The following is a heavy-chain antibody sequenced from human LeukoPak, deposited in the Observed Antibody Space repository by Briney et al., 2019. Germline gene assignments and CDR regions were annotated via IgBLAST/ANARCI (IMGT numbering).Heavy chain of an antibody. CDR2: ISGSGGST. J-gene: IGHJ6*03. D-gene: IGHD3-9*01. V-gene: IGHV3-23*01. Sequence: PGGSLRLSCAASGFTFSSYAMSWVRQAPGKGLEWVSAISGSGGSTYYADSVKGRFTISRDNSKNTLYLQMNSLRAEDTAVYYCAKSPYFDWLLTFVNYYYMDVWGKGTTVTISS. CDR1: GFTFSSYA. CDR3: AKSPYFDWLLTFVNYYYMDV.